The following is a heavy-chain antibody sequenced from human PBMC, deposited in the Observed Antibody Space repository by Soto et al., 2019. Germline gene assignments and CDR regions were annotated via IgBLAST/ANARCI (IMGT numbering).Heavy chain of an antibody. J-gene: IGHJ6*02. CDR1: GYSFTSYW. D-gene: IGHD5-12*01. CDR3: ARQKLRSCYDPYGMDV. Sequence: ESLKISCKGFGYSFTSYWISWVRQMPGKGLEWMGRIDPSDSYTNYSPSFQGHVTISADKSISTAYLQWSSLKASDTAMYYCARQKLRSCYDPYGMDVWGQGTTVTVS. CDR2: IDPSDSYT. V-gene: IGHV5-10-1*01.